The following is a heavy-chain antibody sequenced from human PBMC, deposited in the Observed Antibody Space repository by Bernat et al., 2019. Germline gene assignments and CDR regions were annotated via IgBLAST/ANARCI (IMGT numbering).Heavy chain of an antibody. Sequence: EVQLVESGGGLVKPGGSLRLSCAASGFTFSNAWMNWVRQAPGKGLEWVGRIKSKTDGGTTDYAAPVKGSFTISRDDSKNTLCLQMNSLKTEDTAVYYCTTQAGSSGYGSLHWGQGTLVTVSS. J-gene: IGHJ4*02. CDR3: TTQAGSSGYGSLH. D-gene: IGHD5-12*01. V-gene: IGHV3-15*07. CDR2: IKSKTDGGTT. CDR1: GFTFSNAW.